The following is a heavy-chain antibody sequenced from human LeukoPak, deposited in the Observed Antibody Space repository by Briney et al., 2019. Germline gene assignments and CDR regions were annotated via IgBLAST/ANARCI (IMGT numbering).Heavy chain of an antibody. V-gene: IGHV3-23*01. CDR3: ARDIKVDCSGGSCYAYFDY. CDR2: ISGSGGTT. CDR1: GFTFNTNA. D-gene: IGHD2-15*01. Sequence: GGSLRLSCAASGFTFNTNAMTWVRQAPGKGLEWVSSISGSGGTTYYADSVKGRFTISRDNSKNTVYLQMNSLRAEDTAVYYCARDIKVDCSGGSCYAYFDYWGQGTLVTVSS. J-gene: IGHJ4*02.